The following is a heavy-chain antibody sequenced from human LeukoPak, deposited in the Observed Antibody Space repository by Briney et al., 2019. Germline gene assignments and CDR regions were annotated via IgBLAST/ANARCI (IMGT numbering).Heavy chain of an antibody. CDR2: INSDGSST. D-gene: IGHD2-21*01. CDR3: VRDPNYSENFDY. CDR1: GFSFSSYW. Sequence: GGSLRLSCAASGFSFSSYWMSWVRQAPGKGLVWVSRINSDGSSTTYADSVKGRFTISRDNAKNTLYLQMNSLRAEDTAVYYCVRDPNYSENFDYWGQGALVTVSS. J-gene: IGHJ4*02. V-gene: IGHV3-74*01.